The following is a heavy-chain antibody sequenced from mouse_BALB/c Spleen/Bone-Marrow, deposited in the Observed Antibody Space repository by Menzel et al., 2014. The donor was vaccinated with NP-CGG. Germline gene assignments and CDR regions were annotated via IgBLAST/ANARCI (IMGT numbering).Heavy chain of an antibody. CDR3: VRSGSSTGYFDY. Sequence: EVMLVESGGGLVQPGGSRKLSCAASGFTFSSFGMHWVRQAPEKGLEWVAYISSGSSTIYYADTVMGRFTISRDNPKSTLFLQMTSLRSEDTAMYYCVRSGSSTGYFDYWGQGTTLTVSS. D-gene: IGHD1-1*01. V-gene: IGHV5-17*02. CDR1: GFTFSSFG. CDR2: ISSGSSTI. J-gene: IGHJ2*01.